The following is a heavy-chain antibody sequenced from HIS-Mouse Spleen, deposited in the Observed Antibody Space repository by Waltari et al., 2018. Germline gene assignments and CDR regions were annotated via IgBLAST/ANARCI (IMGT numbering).Heavy chain of an antibody. J-gene: IGHJ2*01. CDR3: AREIPYSSSWYDWYFDL. V-gene: IGHV1-2*02. CDR1: GYTFTGYY. D-gene: IGHD6-13*01. Sequence: QVQLVQSGAEVKKPGASVKVSCKASGYTFTGYYMHWVRQAPGQGLEWMGRINPKSGGTNYAQKFQGRVTMTRDTSISTAYMELSRLRSDDTAVYYCAREIPYSSSWYDWYFDLWGRGTLVTVSS. CDR2: INPKSGGT.